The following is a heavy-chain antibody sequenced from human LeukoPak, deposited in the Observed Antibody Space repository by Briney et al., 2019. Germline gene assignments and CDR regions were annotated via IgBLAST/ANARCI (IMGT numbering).Heavy chain of an antibody. J-gene: IGHJ4*02. CDR3: ARERVGRGYSGYDFDY. CDR1: GYTFTGYY. D-gene: IGHD5-12*01. V-gene: IGHV1-2*02. Sequence: ASVKVSFKASGYTFTGYYMHWVRQAPGQGLEWMGWINPNSGGTNYAQKFQGRVTMTRDTSISTAYMELSRLRSDDTAVYYCARERVGRGYSGYDFDYWGQGTLVTVSS. CDR2: INPNSGGT.